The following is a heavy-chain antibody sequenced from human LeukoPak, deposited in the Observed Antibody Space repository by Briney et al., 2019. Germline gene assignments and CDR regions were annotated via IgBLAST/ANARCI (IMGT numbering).Heavy chain of an antibody. CDR1: GFTFSSYA. CDR2: ISYDGSDK. J-gene: IGHJ5*02. V-gene: IGHV3-30*01. Sequence: SGRSLRLSCAASGFTFSSYAMHWVRQAPGKGLEWVAVISYDGSDKYYADSVKGRFTISRDNSKNTLYLQMNSLRAEDTAVYYCARGRGVVPAAISYNWFDPWGQGTLVTVSS. D-gene: IGHD2-2*01. CDR3: ARGRGVVPAAISYNWFDP.